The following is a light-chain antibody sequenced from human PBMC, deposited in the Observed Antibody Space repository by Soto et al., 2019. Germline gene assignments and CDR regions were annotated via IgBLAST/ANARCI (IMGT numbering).Light chain of an antibody. CDR1: SSDVGSYNL. V-gene: IGLV2-23*02. CDR3: CSYARSSTYV. CDR2: EVR. J-gene: IGLJ1*01. Sequence: QSVLTQAASVSGSPGQSIAISCTGTSSDVGSYNLVSWYQQNPGKAPKLMIYEVRKRPSGVSNRFSGSKSGNTASLTISGLQAEDEADYYCCSYARSSTYVFGTGTKVTVL.